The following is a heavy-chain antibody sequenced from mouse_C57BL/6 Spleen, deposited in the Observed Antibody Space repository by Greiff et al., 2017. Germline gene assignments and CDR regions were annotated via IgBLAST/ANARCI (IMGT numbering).Heavy chain of an antibody. J-gene: IGHJ3*01. Sequence: EVKLVESGGGLVKPGGSLKLSCAASGFTFSDYGMHWVRQAPEKGLEWVAYISSGSSTIYYADTVKGRFTISRDNAKNTLFLQMTSLRSEDTAMYYCARGDDYVPFGCWGQGTLVTVSA. D-gene: IGHD2-4*01. CDR3: ARGDDYVPFGC. CDR2: ISSGSSTI. CDR1: GFTFSDYG. V-gene: IGHV5-17*01.